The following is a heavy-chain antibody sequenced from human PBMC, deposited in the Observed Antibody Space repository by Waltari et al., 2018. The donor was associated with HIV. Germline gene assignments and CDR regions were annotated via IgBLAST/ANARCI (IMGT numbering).Heavy chain of an antibody. CDR2: INYSGGT. CDR3: ARGIFSLTVAGTFFDR. Sequence: QVQLQQWGAGLLKSSETLSLTCAVYGGSFSGYYWIWIRQTPGKGLEWIGEINYSGGTNYNPSLKSRVTMSVDTSKNQFALKLSSVTAADTALYYCARGIFSLTVAGTFFDRWGQGTLVTVSS. V-gene: IGHV4-34*02. J-gene: IGHJ4*02. CDR1: GGSFSGYY. D-gene: IGHD6-19*01.